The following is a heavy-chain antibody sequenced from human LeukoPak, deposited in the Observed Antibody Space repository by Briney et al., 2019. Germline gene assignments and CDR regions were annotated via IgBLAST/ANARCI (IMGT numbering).Heavy chain of an antibody. V-gene: IGHV4-59*01. CDR3: ARGNWNSDAFDI. CDR2: IYYSGST. D-gene: IGHD1-7*01. Sequence: SETLSPTCTVSGGSISSYYWSWIRQPPGKGLEWIGYIYYSGSTNYNPSLKSRVTISVDTSKNQFSLKLSSVTAADTAVYYCARGNWNSDAFDIWGQGTMVTVSS. J-gene: IGHJ3*02. CDR1: GGSISSYY.